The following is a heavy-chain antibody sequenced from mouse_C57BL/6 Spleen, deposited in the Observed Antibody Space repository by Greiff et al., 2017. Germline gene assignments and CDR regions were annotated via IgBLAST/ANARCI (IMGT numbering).Heavy chain of an antibody. CDR3: ARERVYGDYDYEGMDY. Sequence: VQLQQSGAELMKPGASVKLSCKATGYTFTGYWIEWVKQRPGHGLEWIGEILPGSGSTNYNEKFKGKATFTADTSSNTAYMQLSSLTTEDSAIYYCARERVYGDYDYEGMDYWGQGTSVTVSS. V-gene: IGHV1-9*01. CDR2: ILPGSGST. J-gene: IGHJ4*01. D-gene: IGHD1-1*02. CDR1: GYTFTGYW.